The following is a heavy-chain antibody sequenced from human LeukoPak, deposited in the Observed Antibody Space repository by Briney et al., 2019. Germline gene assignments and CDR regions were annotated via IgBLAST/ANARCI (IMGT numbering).Heavy chain of an antibody. CDR1: GGSISSYY. Sequence: SETLSLTCTVSGGSISSYYWSWVRQHPGKGLEWIGYIYYSGSTNYNPSLKSRVTISVDTSKNQFSLKLSSVTAEDTAVYYCAVSAAALFDPWGQGTLVTVSS. CDR3: AVSAAALFDP. J-gene: IGHJ5*02. CDR2: IYYSGST. D-gene: IGHD6-6*01. V-gene: IGHV4-59*12.